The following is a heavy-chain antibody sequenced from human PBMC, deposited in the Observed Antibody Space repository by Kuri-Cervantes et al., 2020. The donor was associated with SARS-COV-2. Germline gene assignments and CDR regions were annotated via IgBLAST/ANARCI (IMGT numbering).Heavy chain of an antibody. CDR1: GFTFSSYA. CDR2: ISYDGSNK. V-gene: IGHV3-30*01. J-gene: IGHJ4*02. D-gene: IGHD5-18*01. Sequence: GGSLRLSCAASGFTFSSYAMHWVRQAPGKGLEWVAVISYDGSNKYYADSVKGRFTISRDNSKNTLYLQMNSLRAEDTAVYYCAREWGRSYGYDHWGQGTLVTVSS. CDR3: AREWGRSYGYDH.